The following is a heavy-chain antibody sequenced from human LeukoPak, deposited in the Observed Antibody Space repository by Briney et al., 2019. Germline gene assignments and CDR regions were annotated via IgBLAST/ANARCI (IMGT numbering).Heavy chain of an antibody. D-gene: IGHD2/OR15-2a*01. CDR1: GGSICGYY. J-gene: IGHJ3*01. V-gene: IGHV4-59*08. CDR2: IYYSGSA. CDR3: ARHFRAFDV. Sequence: PSETLSLTCTVSGGSICGYYWSWIRQPPGKGLEYIGYIYYSGSANYNPSLKSRVTISVDTSKNQFSLKLSSVTAADTAVYYCARHFRAFDVWGQGTMVTVSS.